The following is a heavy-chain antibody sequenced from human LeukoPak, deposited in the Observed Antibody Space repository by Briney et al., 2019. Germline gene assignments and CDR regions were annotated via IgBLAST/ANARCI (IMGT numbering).Heavy chain of an antibody. V-gene: IGHV3-33*01. CDR3: ARELEGIGGDAFDI. D-gene: IGHD1-1*01. Sequence: GGSLRLSCAASGFTFSSYGMHGVRQAPGKGLEWVAVIWYDGSNKYYADSVKGRFTISRDNSKNTLYLQMNSLRAEDTAVYYCARELEGIGGDAFDIWGQGTMVTVSS. CDR1: GFTFSSYG. CDR2: IWYDGSNK. J-gene: IGHJ3*02.